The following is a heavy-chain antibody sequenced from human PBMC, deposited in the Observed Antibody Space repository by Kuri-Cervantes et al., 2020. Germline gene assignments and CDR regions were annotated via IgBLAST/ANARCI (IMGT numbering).Heavy chain of an antibody. Sequence: GESLKISCAASGFTFSSYWMSWVRQAPGKGLEWVANIKQDGSEKYYMDSVKGRFTISRDNAKNSLYLEMNSLRVEDTAVYYCVSARGQLWGQGTLVTVSS. D-gene: IGHD3-10*01. V-gene: IGHV3-7*01. CDR3: VSARGQL. CDR2: IKQDGSEK. J-gene: IGHJ4*02. CDR1: GFTFSSYW.